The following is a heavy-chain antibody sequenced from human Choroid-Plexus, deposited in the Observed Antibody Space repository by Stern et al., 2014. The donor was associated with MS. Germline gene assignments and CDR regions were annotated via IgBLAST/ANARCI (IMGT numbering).Heavy chain of an antibody. CDR3: AKDRHYLTYFFDH. CDR1: GFTFGSCA. Sequence: VQLEESGGGVVQPGRPLRLSCVASGFTFGSCAMHWVRQAPGKGLEWVAGVSYDGSNKYYADYVKGRFTISRDNSQNTLYMQMSSLRPEDTAVYYCAKDRHYLTYFFDHWGQGSLVTVSS. J-gene: IGHJ5*02. CDR2: VSYDGSNK. V-gene: IGHV3-30*18. D-gene: IGHD2/OR15-2a*01.